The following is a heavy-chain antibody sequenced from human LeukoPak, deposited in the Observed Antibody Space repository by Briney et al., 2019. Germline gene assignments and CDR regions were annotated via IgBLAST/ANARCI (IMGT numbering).Heavy chain of an antibody. CDR2: ISRGGHHM. D-gene: IGHD2-21*01. CDR1: GFNFSTYT. CDR3: AIAPLSAVVLY. J-gene: IGHJ4*02. V-gene: IGHV3-21*06. Sequence: GGSLRLSCAGSGFNFSTYTMTWVRQAPGKGLEGVASISRGGHHMFYIDSVRGRFTISRDDARNSLHLQMNSLRAEDTAVYYCAIAPLSAVVLYWGQGTLVTVSS.